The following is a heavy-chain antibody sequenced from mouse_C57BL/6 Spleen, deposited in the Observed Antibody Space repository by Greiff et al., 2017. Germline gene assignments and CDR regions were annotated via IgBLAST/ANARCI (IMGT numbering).Heavy chain of an antibody. V-gene: IGHV1-82*01. CDR1: GYAFSSSW. J-gene: IGHJ2*01. CDR2: IYPGDGDT. Sequence: QVQLQQSGPELVKPGASVKISCKASGYAFSSSWMNWVKQRPGKGLEWIGRIYPGDGDTNYNGKFKGKATLTADKSSSTAYMQLSSLTSEDSAVYFLDRRGYFDYWGQGTTPPVSS. CDR3: DRRGYFDY.